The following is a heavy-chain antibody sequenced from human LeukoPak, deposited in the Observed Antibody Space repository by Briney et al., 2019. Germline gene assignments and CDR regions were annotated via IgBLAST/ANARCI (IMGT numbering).Heavy chain of an antibody. Sequence: NASDTLSLTCSVSGDSVTSYYWSWTRQPPGKGLEWIGYVSSDGATNYTPSLRSRVIMSVDTAKNQISLSLTSLTAADTAIYYCARLDCTGDGCYNHWGQGTLVTVFS. D-gene: IGHD2-8*02. CDR1: GDSVTSYY. CDR3: ARLDCTGDGCYNH. V-gene: IGHV4-59*08. J-gene: IGHJ4*02. CDR2: VSSDGAT.